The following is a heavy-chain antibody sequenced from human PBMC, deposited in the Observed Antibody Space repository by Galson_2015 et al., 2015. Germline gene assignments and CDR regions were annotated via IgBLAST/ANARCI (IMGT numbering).Heavy chain of an antibody. J-gene: IGHJ4*02. V-gene: IGHV4-39*01. CDR2: ISYSGST. D-gene: IGHD1-26*01. CDR3: ARRGGSRQFDY. Sequence: SEPLSLTCTVSGGSISSSNYYWGWIRQPPGKGLEWIGTISYSGSTYYNPSLKSRVTISVDTSKNQFSLKLSSVTAADTAVYYCARRGGSRQFDYSGQGTLVTVSS. CDR1: GGSISSSNYY.